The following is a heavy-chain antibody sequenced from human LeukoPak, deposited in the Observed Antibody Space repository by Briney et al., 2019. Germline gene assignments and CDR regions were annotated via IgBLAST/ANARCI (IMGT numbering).Heavy chain of an antibody. V-gene: IGHV3-21*01. CDR2: ISSSSSYI. CDR1: GFTFSSYS. Sequence: GGSLRLSCAASGFTFSSYSINWVRQAPGKGLEWVSSISSSSSYIYYADSVKGRFTISRDNAKNSLYLQMNSLRAEDTAVYYCATLRSKIAVASTSAFDIWGQGTMVTVSS. CDR3: ATLRSKIAVASTSAFDI. J-gene: IGHJ3*02. D-gene: IGHD6-19*01.